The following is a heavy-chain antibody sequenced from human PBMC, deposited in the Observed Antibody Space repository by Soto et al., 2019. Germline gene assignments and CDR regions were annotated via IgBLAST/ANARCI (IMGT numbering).Heavy chain of an antibody. V-gene: IGHV3-23*01. CDR2: ISGAGGVT. J-gene: IGHJ4*02. CDR3: AKDKSRGVTVTPDY. Sequence: EVQLLESGGGLVQPGGSLRLSCAVSGFTFSSYAMSWVRQAPGKGPEWVSSISGAGGVTHYADSVRGRFTISRDNSMNTLYLQMNSLRAEDTAVYYCAKDKSRGVTVTPDYWGQGTLVTVSS. D-gene: IGHD4-17*01. CDR1: GFTFSSYA.